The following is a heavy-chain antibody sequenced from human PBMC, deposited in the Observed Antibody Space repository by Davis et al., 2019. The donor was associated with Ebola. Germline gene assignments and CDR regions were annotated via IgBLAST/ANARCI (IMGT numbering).Heavy chain of an antibody. CDR1: GGSFSGYY. D-gene: IGHD3-3*01. CDR3: ARLIIRYYYYGMDV. J-gene: IGHJ6*02. CDR2: INHSGST. Sequence: SETLSLTCAVYGGSFSGYYWSWIRQPPGKGLEWIGEINHSGSTNYNPSLKSRVTISVDTSKNQFSLKLSSVTAADTAVYYCARLIIRYYYYGMDVWGQGTTVTVSS. V-gene: IGHV4-34*01.